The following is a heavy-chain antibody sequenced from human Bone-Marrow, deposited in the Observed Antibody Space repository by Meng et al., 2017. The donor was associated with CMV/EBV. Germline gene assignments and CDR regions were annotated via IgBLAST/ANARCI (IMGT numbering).Heavy chain of an antibody. CDR2: INHSGST. CDR3: ASEFYGCYSAFDI. D-gene: IGHD1-26*01. CDR1: GGSFSGYY. V-gene: IGHV4-34*01. J-gene: IGHJ3*02. Sequence: SETLSLTCAVYGGSFSGYYWSWIRQPPGKGLEWIGEINHSGSTNYNPSLKSRVTISVDTSKNQFSLKLSSVTAADTAVYYCASEFYGCYSAFDIWGQGTMVTVSS.